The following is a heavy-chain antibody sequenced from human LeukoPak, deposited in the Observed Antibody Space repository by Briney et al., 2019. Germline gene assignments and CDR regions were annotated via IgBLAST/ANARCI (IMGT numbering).Heavy chain of an antibody. J-gene: IGHJ3*02. CDR3: ASHPIRIAAAGSNSAFDI. D-gene: IGHD6-13*01. V-gene: IGHV1-8*01. CDR1: GYTFTSYD. Sequence: ASVKVSCKASGYTFTSYDINWVRQATGQGLEWMGWMNPNSGNTGYAQKFQGRVTMTRNTSISTAYMELSSLRAEDTAVYYCASHPIRIAAAGSNSAFDIWGQGTMVTVSS. CDR2: MNPNSGNT.